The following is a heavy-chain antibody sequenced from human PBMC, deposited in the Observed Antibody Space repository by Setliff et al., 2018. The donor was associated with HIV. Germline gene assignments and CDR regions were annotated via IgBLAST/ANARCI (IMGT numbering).Heavy chain of an antibody. Sequence: SETLSLTCTVSGGSISSGSYYWSWIRQPAGKGLEWIGRIYTSGSTNYNPSLKSRVTISEDTSKNQFSLKMRSVTAADTAVYYCATSPAGEILGSRPFYFDYWGQGTLVTVSS. J-gene: IGHJ4*02. CDR2: IYTSGST. D-gene: IGHD3-10*01. CDR1: GGSISSGSYY. CDR3: ATSPAGEILGSRPFYFDY. V-gene: IGHV4-61*02.